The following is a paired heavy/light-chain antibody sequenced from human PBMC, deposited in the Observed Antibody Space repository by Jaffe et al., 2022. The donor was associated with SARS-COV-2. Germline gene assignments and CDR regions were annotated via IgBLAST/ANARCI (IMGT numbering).Heavy chain of an antibody. V-gene: IGHV3-30*18. J-gene: IGHJ4*02. Sequence: QVQLVESGGGVVQPGRSLSLSCAASGFTFSSYGMHWVRQAPGKGLEWVAIISYDGSNKYYADSVKGRFTISRDNSKSTLYLQMSSLRAEDTAVYYCAKPLREGGRSWYGSYFDYWGQGTLVTVSS. CDR3: AKPLREGGRSWYGSYFDY. D-gene: IGHD6-13*01. CDR1: GFTFSSYG. CDR2: ISYDGSNK.
Light chain of an antibody. V-gene: IGLV2-14*01. J-gene: IGLJ2*01. Sequence: QSALSQPASVSGSPGQSITISCTGTSSDVGGYNFVSWYQQHPGEAPKLMIFEVSDRPSGVPDRFSGSKSGNTASLTISGLQAEDEADYYCSSYTTSSGGVVFGGGTKLTVL. CDR3: SSYTTSSGGVV. CDR2: EVS. CDR1: SSDVGGYNF.